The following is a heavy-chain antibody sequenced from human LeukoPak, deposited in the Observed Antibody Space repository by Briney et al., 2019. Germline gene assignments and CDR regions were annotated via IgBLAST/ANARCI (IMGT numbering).Heavy chain of an antibody. V-gene: IGHV4-59*01. CDR1: GGSISSYY. Sequence: SETLSLTCTVSGGSISSYYWSWIRQPPGKGLEWIGYIFYSGSTNYNPSLKSRATISVDTSKNQFSLKLSSVTAADTAVYYCARDQNRAFDIWGQGTMVTVSS. CDR2: IFYSGST. CDR3: ARDQNRAFDI. J-gene: IGHJ3*02.